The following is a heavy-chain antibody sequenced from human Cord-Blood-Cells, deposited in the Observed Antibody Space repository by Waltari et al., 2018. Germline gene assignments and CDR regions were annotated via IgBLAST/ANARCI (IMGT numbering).Heavy chain of an antibody. CDR1: GFTGTSNC. CDR2: IDSGGSK. Sequence: EVQLVESGGGSIDAGVSLRRSCAASGFTGTSNCLSRIRPAQGKGLDWGSVIDSGGSKYSADSVKGRFTSSSDNSKNTLYLQMNSLRAEDTAVYYCARDSPYDSSGYYSDYWGQGTLVTVSS. D-gene: IGHD3-22*01. CDR3: ARDSPYDSSGYYSDY. V-gene: IGHV3-53*01. J-gene: IGHJ4*02.